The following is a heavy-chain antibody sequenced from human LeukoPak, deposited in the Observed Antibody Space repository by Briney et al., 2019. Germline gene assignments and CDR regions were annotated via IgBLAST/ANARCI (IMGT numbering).Heavy chain of an antibody. D-gene: IGHD3-22*01. V-gene: IGHV4-59*01. CDR1: GGSISSYY. Sequence: SETLSLTCTVSGGSISSYYWSWTRQLPGKGLEWIGYIYYSGSTNYNPSLKSRVTISVDTSKNQFSLKLSSVTAADTAVYYCARGRTYYYDSSGYYSDYWGQGTLVTVSS. CDR3: ARGRTYYYDSSGYYSDY. J-gene: IGHJ4*02. CDR2: IYYSGST.